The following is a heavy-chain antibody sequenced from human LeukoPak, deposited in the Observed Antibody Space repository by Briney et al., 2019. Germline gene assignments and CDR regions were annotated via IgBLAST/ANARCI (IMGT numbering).Heavy chain of an antibody. CDR1: GGSISSGDYY. J-gene: IGHJ4*02. D-gene: IGHD3-10*01. CDR3: ARGPGITMVRGVPDY. CDR2: IYYSGST. V-gene: IGHV4-61*08. Sequence: SETLSLTCTVSGGSISSGDYYWSWIRQPPGKGLEWIGYIYYSGSTNYNPSLKSRVTISVDTSKNQFSLKLSSVTAADTAVYYCARGPGITMVRGVPDYWGQGTLVTVSS.